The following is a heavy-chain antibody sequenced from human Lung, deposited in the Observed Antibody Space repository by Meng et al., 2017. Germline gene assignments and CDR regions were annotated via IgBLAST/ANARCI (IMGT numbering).Heavy chain of an antibody. Sequence: QVQPVPSGPEVKKPGASVKFSCKASDYTFTGYGVSWVRQAPGQGLEWMAWLGAHDGDTSHAPKFQGRVTVSADRPTATAYMELRSLRSDDTAVYYCARGTPGRSYSDYWGQGTLVTVSS. J-gene: IGHJ4*02. CDR3: ARGTPGRSYSDY. D-gene: IGHD3-10*01. CDR2: LGAHDGDT. CDR1: DYTFTGYG. V-gene: IGHV1-18*01.